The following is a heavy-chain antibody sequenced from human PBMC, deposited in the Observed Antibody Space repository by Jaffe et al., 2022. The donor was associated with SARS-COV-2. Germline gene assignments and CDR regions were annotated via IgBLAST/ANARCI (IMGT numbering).Heavy chain of an antibody. Sequence: QVQLVQSGAEVKKPGASVKVSCKASGYTFTSYGISWVRQAPGQGLEWMGWISAYNGNTNYAQKLQGRVTMTTDTSTSTAYMELRSLRSDDTAVYYCATHLLREYQLLRLGYFQHWGQGTLVTVSS. J-gene: IGHJ1*01. V-gene: IGHV1-18*01. CDR3: ATHLLREYQLLRLGYFQH. CDR2: ISAYNGNT. D-gene: IGHD2-2*01. CDR1: GYTFTSYG.